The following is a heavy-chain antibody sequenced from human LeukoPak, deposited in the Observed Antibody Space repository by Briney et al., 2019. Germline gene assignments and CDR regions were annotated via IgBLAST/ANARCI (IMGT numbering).Heavy chain of an antibody. J-gene: IGHJ4*02. Sequence: ASVKVSCKASGYSFTNHDMHWVRQAPGQGLEWMGWINTNTENPTYAQGFTGRFVFSLDTSVSTAYLQISSLEADDTAVYYCTRGQPWLPHWGQGSLVTVSS. CDR3: TRGQPWLPH. CDR2: INTNTENP. D-gene: IGHD5-24*01. CDR1: GYSFTNHD. V-gene: IGHV7-4-1*02.